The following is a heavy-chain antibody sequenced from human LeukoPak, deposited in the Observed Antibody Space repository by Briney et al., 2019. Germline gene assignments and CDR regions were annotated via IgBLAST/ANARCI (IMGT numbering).Heavy chain of an antibody. V-gene: IGHV4-34*01. J-gene: IGHJ4*02. CDR2: INHSGST. CDR3: AKTPTALVRGGHYFDN. CDR1: GGSFSGYY. Sequence: PSETLSLTCAVYGGSFSGYYWSWIRQPPGKGLEWIGEINHSGSTDYNPSLKSRVTISVDTSKNQFSLKLSSVTAADTAVYYCAKTPTALVRGGHYFDNWGQGTLVTVSS. D-gene: IGHD6-6*01.